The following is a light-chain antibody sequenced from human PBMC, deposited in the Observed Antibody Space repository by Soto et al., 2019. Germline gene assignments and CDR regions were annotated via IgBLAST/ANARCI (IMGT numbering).Light chain of an antibody. V-gene: IGLV2-18*02. CDR1: SSDVGSYNR. Sequence: QSALTQPPSVSGSPGHSVAISCTGTSSDVGSYNRVSWYQQPPDSAPKLIIYDVTNRPSGVPDRFSGSKSGNAASLTISGFQAEDEADYYCNSFTTTNTYVFGSGTKVTVL. CDR2: DVT. CDR3: NSFTTTNTYV. J-gene: IGLJ1*01.